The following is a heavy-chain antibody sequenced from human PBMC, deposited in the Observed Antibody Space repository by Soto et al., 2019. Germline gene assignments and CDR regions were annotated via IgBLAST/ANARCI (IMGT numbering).Heavy chain of an antibody. D-gene: IGHD2-15*01. CDR1: GDSINSDKYY. CDR2: IYYRGNT. V-gene: IGHV4-39*07. CDR3: ARGRASPMDIVVVVAPRSSSVYSLDV. J-gene: IGHJ6*03. Sequence: SETLSLTCSVSGDSINSDKYYWGWIRQPPGKGLEWIGSIYYRGNTYYNPSLKSRVTISLDTSKNQFSLKLSSVTAADTAVYYCARGRASPMDIVVVVAPRSSSVYSLDVWGKGTTVTVS.